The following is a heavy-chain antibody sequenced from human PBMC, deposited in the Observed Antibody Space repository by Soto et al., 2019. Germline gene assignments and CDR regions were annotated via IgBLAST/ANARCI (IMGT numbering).Heavy chain of an antibody. CDR3: ARGLGDSATFDC. V-gene: IGHV3-7*01. CDR2: IKRDGSNT. CDR1: GFTFSSYW. J-gene: IGHJ5*01. Sequence: VSLRLSCAASGFTFSSYWMYWVRQAPGKGLEWVASIKRDGSNTYYVDSVRGRFTISRDNAQNSLYLQMNSLRPEDTAVYYCARGLGDSATFDCWGEGALGTVSS. D-gene: IGHD2-21*02.